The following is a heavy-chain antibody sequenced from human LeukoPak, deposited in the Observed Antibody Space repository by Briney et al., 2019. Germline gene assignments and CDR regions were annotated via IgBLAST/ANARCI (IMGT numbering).Heavy chain of an antibody. CDR2: IKQDGSEH. Sequence: EWVANIKQDGSEHYYVDSVKGRFTVSRDNAKNSLFLQMNSLRAEDTALYHCARNNGMDVWGQGTTVIVSS. CDR3: ARNNGMDV. J-gene: IGHJ6*02. V-gene: IGHV3-7*03.